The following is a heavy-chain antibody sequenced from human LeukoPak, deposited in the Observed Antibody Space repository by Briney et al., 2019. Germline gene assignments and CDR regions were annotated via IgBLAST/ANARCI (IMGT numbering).Heavy chain of an antibody. D-gene: IGHD3-3*01. V-gene: IGHV4-39*01. CDR3: ARHDVVPQRFSEWLGSPNWFDP. J-gene: IGHJ5*02. Sequence: SETLSLTCTVSGGSISSSSYYWGWIRQPPGKGLEWIGSIYYSGSTYYNPSLKSRVTISVGTSKNQFSLKLSSVTAADTAVYYCARHDVVPQRFSEWLGSPNWFDPWGQGTLVTVSS. CDR1: GGSISSSSYY. CDR2: IYYSGST.